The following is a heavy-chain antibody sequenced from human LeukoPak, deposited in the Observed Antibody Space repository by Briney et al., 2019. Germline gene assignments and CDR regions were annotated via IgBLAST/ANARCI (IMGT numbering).Heavy chain of an antibody. V-gene: IGHV1-18*01. J-gene: IGHJ3*01. CDR1: GYTFTTYY. CDR3: AREEGAPIAAVNV. Sequence: GASVKVSCKASGYTFTTYYISWVRQAPGQGLEWMGWISAYNGNTNYAQKFQGRVTMTTDTSTSTAYMELRSLRSDDTAVYYCAREEGAPIAAVNVWGLGTMVTVSS. D-gene: IGHD6-13*01. CDR2: ISAYNGNT.